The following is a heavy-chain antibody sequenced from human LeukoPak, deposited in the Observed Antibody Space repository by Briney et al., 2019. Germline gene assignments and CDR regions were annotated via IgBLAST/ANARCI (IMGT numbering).Heavy chain of an antibody. D-gene: IGHD3-10*01. CDR2: VKKDSRDK. Sequence: QTGGSLRLSCIVSGFTFSNYWMNWVRQAPGKGLEWVASVKKDSRDKKYADSVKGRFTISRDNADNSLYLQINSLRVEDTAVYYCARGPPYGSRSDYFDYWGQGTLVTVSS. CDR1: GFTFSNYW. V-gene: IGHV3-7*01. J-gene: IGHJ4*02. CDR3: ARGPPYGSRSDYFDY.